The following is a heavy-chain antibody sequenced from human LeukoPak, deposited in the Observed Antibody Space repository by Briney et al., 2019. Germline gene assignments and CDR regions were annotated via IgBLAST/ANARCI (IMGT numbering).Heavy chain of an antibody. Sequence: SETLSLTCTVSGGSISSGGYYWSWIRQHPGKGLEWIGYIYYSGSTHYNPSLKSRVTISVDTSKNQFSLKLSSVTAADTAVYYCARGQGFSIDYWGQGTLVTVSS. D-gene: IGHD3-10*01. CDR1: GGSISSGGYY. CDR3: ARGQGFSIDY. CDR2: IYYSGST. J-gene: IGHJ4*02. V-gene: IGHV4-31*03.